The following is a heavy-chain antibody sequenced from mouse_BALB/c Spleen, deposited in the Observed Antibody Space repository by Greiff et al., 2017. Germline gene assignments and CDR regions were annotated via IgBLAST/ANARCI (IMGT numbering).Heavy chain of an antibody. D-gene: IGHD1-1*01. CDR3: ARNYYGSPSYAMDY. Sequence: VQLKESGGGLVQPGGSRKLSCAASGFTFSSFGMHWVRQAPEKGLEWVAYISSGSSTIYYADTVKGRFTISRDNPKNTLFLQMTSLRSEDTAMYYCARNYYGSPSYAMDYWGQGTSVTVSS. V-gene: IGHV5-17*02. CDR1: GFTFSSFG. CDR2: ISSGSSTI. J-gene: IGHJ4*01.